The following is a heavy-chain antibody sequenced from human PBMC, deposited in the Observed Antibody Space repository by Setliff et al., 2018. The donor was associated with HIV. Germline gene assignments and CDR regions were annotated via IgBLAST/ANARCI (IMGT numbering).Heavy chain of an antibody. CDR3: TTGIGYYGSGRPIYFYHYMDI. J-gene: IGHJ6*03. Sequence: SLRLSCAVSGFTFSDAWMNWVRQAPGKGLEWVGRIKTKTAGGTTDYAAPVKGRFTISRDDSQNTLYLQMNSLKTEDTAVYYCTTGIGYYGSGRPIYFYHYMDIWGKGTTVTVSS. V-gene: IGHV3-15*07. D-gene: IGHD3-10*01. CDR2: IKTKTAGGTT. CDR1: GFTFSDAW.